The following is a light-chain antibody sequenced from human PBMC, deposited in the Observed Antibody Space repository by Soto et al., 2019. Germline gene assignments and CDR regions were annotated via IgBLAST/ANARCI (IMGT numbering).Light chain of an antibody. CDR1: QSVSNN. Sequence: EVMMTQSPATLSVSPGDTATLSCRASQSVSNNLAWYQQKPGQAPRLLIYYASTRATDVPARFSGSRSGTEFTLTISSLQSEDFALYYCQQYNNWPPITFGQGTRLEIK. CDR2: YAS. J-gene: IGKJ5*01. CDR3: QQYNNWPPIT. V-gene: IGKV3-15*01.